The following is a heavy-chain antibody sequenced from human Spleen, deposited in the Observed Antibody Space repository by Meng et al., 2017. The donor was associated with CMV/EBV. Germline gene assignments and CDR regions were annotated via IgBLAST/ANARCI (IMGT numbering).Heavy chain of an antibody. CDR3: VRGDDWFDP. Sequence: ASVKVSCKASGYTFTSYYMHWVRQAPGQGLEWMGIINPSGGSTSYAQKFQGRVTITRNTSISTVYMELSSLRSEDSAVYYCVRGDDWFDPWGQGTLVTVSS. J-gene: IGHJ5*02. CDR2: INPSGGST. CDR1: GYTFTSYY. V-gene: IGHV1-46*01.